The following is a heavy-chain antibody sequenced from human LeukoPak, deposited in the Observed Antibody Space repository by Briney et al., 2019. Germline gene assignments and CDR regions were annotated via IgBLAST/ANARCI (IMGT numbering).Heavy chain of an antibody. CDR3: ADLHSGSQKEGFDY. J-gene: IGHJ4*02. V-gene: IGHV1-69*04. CDR1: GGTFSSYA. CDR2: IIPILGIA. Sequence: SVKVSCKASGGTFSSYAISWVRQAPGQGLEWMGRIIPILGIANYAQKFQGRVTITADKSTSTAYMELSSLRSEDTAVYYCADLHSGSQKEGFDYWGQGTLVTVSS. D-gene: IGHD1-26*01.